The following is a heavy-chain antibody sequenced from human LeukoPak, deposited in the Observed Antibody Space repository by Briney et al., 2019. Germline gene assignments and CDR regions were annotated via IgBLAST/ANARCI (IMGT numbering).Heavy chain of an antibody. CDR1: GFTFDDYA. CDR3: AKDLSGDGYNWGIFDY. D-gene: IGHD5-24*01. Sequence: QSGGSLRLSCAASGFTFDDYAMHWVRQAPGKGLEWVSVISADGGTTFYADSVKGRFTFSRDNNKNSLYLQMNSLRTEDTALYYCAKDLSGDGYNWGIFDYWGQGTLVTVSS. CDR2: ISADGGTT. J-gene: IGHJ4*02. V-gene: IGHV3-43*02.